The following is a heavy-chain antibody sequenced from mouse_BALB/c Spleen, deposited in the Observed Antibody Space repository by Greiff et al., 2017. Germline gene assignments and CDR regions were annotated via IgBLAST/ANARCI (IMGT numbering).Heavy chain of an antibody. V-gene: IGHV2-6-7*01. Sequence: VQLVESGPGLVAPSQSLSITCTVSGYSLTGYGVNWVSQPPGKGLEWLGMIWGDGSKNYNSALKSRLSISKDNSKSQVFLKMNSLQTDDTARYYGARDNYDIDYWGQGTTLTVSS. D-gene: IGHD2-4*01. CDR3: ARDNYDIDY. J-gene: IGHJ2*01. CDR1: GYSLTGYG. CDR2: IWGDGSK.